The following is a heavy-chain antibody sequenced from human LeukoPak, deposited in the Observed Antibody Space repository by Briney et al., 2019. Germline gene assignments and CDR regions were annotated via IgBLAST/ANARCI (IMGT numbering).Heavy chain of an antibody. CDR1: GITLSNYG. D-gene: IGHD2-15*01. J-gene: IGHJ4*02. CDR3: AKRGVVIRVILVGFHKEAYYFVS. V-gene: IGHV3-23*01. CDR2: ISDSGGRT. Sequence: GGSLRLSCTVSGITLSNYGMSWVRQAPGKGLEWVAGISDSGGRTNYADSVKGRFTLSRDNPKNTLYLQMNSLRAEDTAAYFCAKRGVVIRVILVGFHKEAYYFVSWGQGALFTVSS.